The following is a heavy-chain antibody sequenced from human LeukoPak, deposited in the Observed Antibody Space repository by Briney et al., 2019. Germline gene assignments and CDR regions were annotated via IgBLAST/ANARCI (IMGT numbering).Heavy chain of an antibody. V-gene: IGHV4-59*02. CDR3: ARIVPVDLDNWLDP. Sequence: SETLSLTCTVSGGSVSSYYWSWIRLPPGKGLEWIGYIYNSGSTNYNPSLKSRVTISIDTSKNQFSLKLSSVTAADTAVYYCARIVPVDLDNWLDPWGQGTLVTVSP. J-gene: IGHJ5*02. CDR2: IYNSGST. CDR1: GGSVSSYY. D-gene: IGHD2-2*01.